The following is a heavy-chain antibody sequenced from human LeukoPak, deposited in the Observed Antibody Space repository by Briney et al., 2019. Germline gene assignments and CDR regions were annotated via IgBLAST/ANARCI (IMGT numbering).Heavy chain of an antibody. J-gene: IGHJ4*02. CDR2: IYTSGST. CDR1: GGSISSYY. V-gene: IGHV4-4*07. Sequence: SETLSLICTVSGGSISSYYWSWIRQPAGKGLEWIGRIYTSGSTNYNPSLKSRVTMSVDTSKDQFSLKLSSVTAADTAVYYCAREERITMVRGVMSDWGQGTLVTVSS. D-gene: IGHD3-10*01. CDR3: AREERITMVRGVMSD.